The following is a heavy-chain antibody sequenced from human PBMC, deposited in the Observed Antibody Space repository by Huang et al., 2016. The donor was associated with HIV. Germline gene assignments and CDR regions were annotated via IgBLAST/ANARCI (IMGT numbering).Heavy chain of an antibody. V-gene: IGHV1-69*12. CDR3: ARQLYDSTGYLLGARLLD. D-gene: IGHD3-22*01. CDR1: GGTFSNYG. Sequence: QVQLVQSGAEVKKPGSTVKVFCKASGGTFSNYGISWVRQAPGQGLEWMGGIIPVFGTTTYAQKFQGRVTVTADESTSTAYMELNSLRSEDTAVYYCARQLYDSTGYLLGARLLDWGQGTLVTVSS. J-gene: IGHJ4*02. CDR2: IIPVFGTT.